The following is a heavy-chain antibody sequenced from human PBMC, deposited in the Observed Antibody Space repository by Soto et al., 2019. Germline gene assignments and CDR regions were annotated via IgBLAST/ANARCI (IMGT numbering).Heavy chain of an antibody. Sequence: QVQLVQSGGGVIQPGKSLRLSCAASGITFTTYGMQWVRQTPGKGLEWVAVVSYDGSHKYYADSVKGRFTISRDDSKNTMYLQMNSLRVEDTAVYYCAKEMYPRTVLDSSSPWGDYWGQGTLVTVSS. D-gene: IGHD6-6*01. CDR2: VSYDGSHK. CDR1: GITFTTYG. CDR3: AKEMYPRTVLDSSSPWGDY. J-gene: IGHJ4*02. V-gene: IGHV3-30*18.